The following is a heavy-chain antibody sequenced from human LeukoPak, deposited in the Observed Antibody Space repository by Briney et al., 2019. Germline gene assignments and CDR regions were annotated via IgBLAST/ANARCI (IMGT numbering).Heavy chain of an antibody. CDR3: ARHVNHAGSGSYRVTGAYYFDY. CDR1: GGSISSSSYY. V-gene: IGHV4-39*01. J-gene: IGHJ4*02. D-gene: IGHD3-10*01. CDR2: IYYSGST. Sequence: SETLSLTCTVSGGSISSSSYYWGWIRQPPGKGLEWIGSIYYSGSTYYNPSLKSRVTISVDTSKNQFSLKLSSVTAADTAVYYCARHVNHAGSGSYRVTGAYYFDYWGQGTLVTVSS.